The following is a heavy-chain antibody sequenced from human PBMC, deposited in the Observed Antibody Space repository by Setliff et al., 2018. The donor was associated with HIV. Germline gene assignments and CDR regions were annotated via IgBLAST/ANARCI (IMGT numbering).Heavy chain of an antibody. J-gene: IGHJ2*01. CDR1: GGSFSGYS. CDR2: INHSGAT. V-gene: IGHV4-34*01. D-gene: IGHD2-2*01. CDR3: ARDQRLLGVQPPYWYFDL. Sequence: PSETLSLTCGVFGGSFSGYSWNWFRQPPGKGLEWIGDINHSGATNYNSSVASRVTISVDTSKYQVSLELTSLTAADTAIYYCARDQRLLGVQPPYWYFDLWGRGTLVTVSS.